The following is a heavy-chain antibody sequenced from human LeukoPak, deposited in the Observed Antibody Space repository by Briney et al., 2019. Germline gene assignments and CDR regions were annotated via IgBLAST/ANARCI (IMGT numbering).Heavy chain of an antibody. CDR1: GFTFSNFD. V-gene: IGHV3-33*01. CDR2: IWFDGSNK. J-gene: IGHJ4*02. CDR3: ARERGSPPDY. Sequence: GGSLRLSCAASGFTFSNFDMHWVRQAPGKGLEWVAVIWFDGSNKNYADSVRGRFTISRDNSKNTLYLQMNSLRAEDTAVYYCARERGSPPDYWGQGTLVTVSS. D-gene: IGHD3-10*01.